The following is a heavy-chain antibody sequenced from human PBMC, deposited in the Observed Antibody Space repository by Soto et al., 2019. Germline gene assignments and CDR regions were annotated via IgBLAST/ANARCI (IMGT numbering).Heavy chain of an antibody. CDR2: ISAYNGNT. CDR3: ARYRKQWLVRGGNIDY. J-gene: IGHJ4*02. Sequence: AASVKVSCKASGYTFTSYGISWVRQAPGQGLEWMGWISAYNGNTNYAQKLQGRVTMTTDTSTSTAYMELRSLRSDDTAVYYCARYRKQWLVRGGNIDYWGQGTLVTVSS. CDR1: GYTFTSYG. D-gene: IGHD6-19*01. V-gene: IGHV1-18*04.